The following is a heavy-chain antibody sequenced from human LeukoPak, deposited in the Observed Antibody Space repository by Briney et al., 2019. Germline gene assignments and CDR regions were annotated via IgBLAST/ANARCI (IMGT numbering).Heavy chain of an antibody. J-gene: IGHJ5*01. CDR1: GFTFSSYA. CDR3: AKVILTGYYYDS. V-gene: IGHV3-23*01. Sequence: GESLRLSCAASGFTFSSYAMSWVRQAPGKGLEWVSAISGSGGSTYYADSVKGRFTISRDNSKNTLYLQMNSLRVEDTALYYCAKVILTGYYYDSWGQGALVTVSS. CDR2: ISGSGGST. D-gene: IGHD3-9*01.